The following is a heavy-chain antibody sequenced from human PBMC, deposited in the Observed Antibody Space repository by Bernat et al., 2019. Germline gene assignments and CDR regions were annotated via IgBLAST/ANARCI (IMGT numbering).Heavy chain of an antibody. D-gene: IGHD4-17*01. CDR3: ARHGNPFLRGYMDV. Sequence: QVQLQQWGAGLLKPSETLSLTCAVYGGSFSGYYWSWIRQPPGKGLEWIGEINHSGSTNYNPSLKSRVTISVDTSKNQFSLKLSSVTAADTAVYYCARHGNPFLRGYMDVWGKGTTVTVS. CDR2: INHSGST. J-gene: IGHJ6*03. CDR1: GGSFSGYY. V-gene: IGHV4-34*01.